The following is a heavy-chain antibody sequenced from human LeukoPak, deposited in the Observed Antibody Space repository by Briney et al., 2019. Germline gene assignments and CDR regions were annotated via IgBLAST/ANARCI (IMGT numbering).Heavy chain of an antibody. CDR2: ISNSGTIT. CDR1: GFTFGRFA. J-gene: IGHJ4*02. V-gene: IGHV3-23*01. CDR3: TTESFHY. Sequence: PGGSLRLSCAVSGFTFGRFAMNWVRQAPGKGLEWVPIISNSGTITSYADSVKGRFTISRDNSKNTVYLQMNSLRAEDTALYYCTTESFHYWGQGSLVAVSS. D-gene: IGHD3-10*01.